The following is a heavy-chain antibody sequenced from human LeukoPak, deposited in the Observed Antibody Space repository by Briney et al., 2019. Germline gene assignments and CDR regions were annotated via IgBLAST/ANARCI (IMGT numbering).Heavy chain of an antibody. J-gene: IGHJ4*02. V-gene: IGHV4-38-2*01. D-gene: IGHD3-3*01. Sequence: SETLSLTCAVSGSSISSCYYWYWIRQPPGEGLEWIGSIHHSGSTYYNTFLKGRITLSQSTSKNQFFPRLRSVTAADTAMYYCARGRYDFWSGSPLDYWGRGTLVTASS. CDR3: ARGRYDFWSGSPLDY. CDR1: GSSISSCYY. CDR2: IHHSGST.